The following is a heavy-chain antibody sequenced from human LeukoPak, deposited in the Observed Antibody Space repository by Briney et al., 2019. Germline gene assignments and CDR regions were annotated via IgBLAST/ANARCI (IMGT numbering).Heavy chain of an antibody. CDR2: IFHSGTT. CDR1: GGSISSTNYH. CDR3: AKYDSSGPGFDS. J-gene: IGHJ4*02. V-gene: IGHV4-39*07. Sequence: SETLSLTCTVSGGSISSTNYHWGWIRQPPGKGLEWIGYIFHSGTTYYNPSLRSRVTISVDTSENQFSLNLGSVTAADTAVYYCAKYDSSGPGFDSWGQGTLVTVSS. D-gene: IGHD6-19*01.